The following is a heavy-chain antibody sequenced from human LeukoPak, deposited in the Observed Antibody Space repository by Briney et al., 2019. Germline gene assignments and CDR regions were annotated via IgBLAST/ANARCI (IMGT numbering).Heavy chain of an antibody. J-gene: IGHJ4*02. CDR1: GFSFSNFG. CDR2: INTDGHYK. Sequence: GGSLRLSCPTSGFSFSNFGMNWVRQAPGKGLDGVSCINTDGHYKFYADSVRGRFTISRDNAKNSLYLQMDSLPAEDTAVYYCARRYAVYSDYRKDHSIDYWGQGTLVTVSS. V-gene: IGHV3-21*01. CDR3: ARRYAVYSDYRKDHSIDY. D-gene: IGHD5-12*01.